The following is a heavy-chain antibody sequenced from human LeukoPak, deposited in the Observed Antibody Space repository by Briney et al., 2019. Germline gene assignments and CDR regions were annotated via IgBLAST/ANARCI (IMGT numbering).Heavy chain of an antibody. Sequence: SETLSLTCAVSGGSISSYYWSWIRQPPGKGLEWIGYIYYSGSTNYNPSLKSRVTISVDTSKNQFSLKLSSVTAADTAVYYCAREDTAMVAFDYWGQGTLVTVSS. CDR2: IYYSGST. J-gene: IGHJ4*02. V-gene: IGHV4-59*01. D-gene: IGHD5-18*01. CDR3: AREDTAMVAFDY. CDR1: GGSISSYY.